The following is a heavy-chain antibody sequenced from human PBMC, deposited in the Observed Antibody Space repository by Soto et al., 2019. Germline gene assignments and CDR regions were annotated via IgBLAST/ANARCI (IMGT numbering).Heavy chain of an antibody. D-gene: IGHD2-15*01. CDR1: GFTFNSYS. CDR3: ARDGGVAATLANYFDY. J-gene: IGHJ4*02. V-gene: IGHV3-21*01. Sequence: PGGSLRLSCGVSGFTFNSYSMNWVRQAPGKGLEWVSSMSRSSRYIYYADSVKGRFTISRDNARNSVYLQMNSLRAEDTAVYYCARDGGVAATLANYFDYWGQGTLVTVSS. CDR2: MSRSSRYI.